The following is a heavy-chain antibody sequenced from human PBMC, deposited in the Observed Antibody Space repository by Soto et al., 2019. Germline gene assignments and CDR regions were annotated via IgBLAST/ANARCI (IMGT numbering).Heavy chain of an antibody. J-gene: IGHJ4*02. CDR3: AIGDSFDY. CDR2: IKQDGSER. V-gene: IGHV3-7*03. Sequence: EVELVESGGGLFQPGGSLSLSCAASGFTFSDQWMSWVRHIPGKGLQWVANIKQDGSERYYVDSVKGRFTISRDNARNSLYLQMTSLRVEDTAVYYCAIGDSFDYWGQGTLVTVSS. CDR1: GFTFSDQW.